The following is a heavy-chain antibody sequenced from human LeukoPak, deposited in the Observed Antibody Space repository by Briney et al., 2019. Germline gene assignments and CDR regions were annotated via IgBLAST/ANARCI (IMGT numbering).Heavy chain of an antibody. V-gene: IGHV4-34*01. CDR2: INHSGST. CDR1: GGSFSGYY. CDR3: ARANWGFDH. Sequence: SETLSLACAVYGGSFSGYYWSWIRQPPGKGLEWIGEINHSGSTNYNPSLKSRVTISVDTSKNQFSLKLSSVTAADTAVYYCARANWGFDHWGQRTLVTVSS. J-gene: IGHJ4*02. D-gene: IGHD7-27*01.